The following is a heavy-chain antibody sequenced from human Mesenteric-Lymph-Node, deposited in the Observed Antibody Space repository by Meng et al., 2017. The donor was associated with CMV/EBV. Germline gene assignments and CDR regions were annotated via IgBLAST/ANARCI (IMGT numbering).Heavy chain of an antibody. Sequence: SFTASGFTFSDYSMNWVRQAPGRGLEWVSSISSTSSSYIYYTDSVKGRFTISRDNAKNSLFLQMNSLRAEDTAVYYCVRDLMGATPYWGQGTLVTVSS. CDR3: VRDLMGATPY. V-gene: IGHV3-21*01. J-gene: IGHJ4*02. CDR1: GFTFSDYS. D-gene: IGHD1-26*01. CDR2: ISSTSSSYI.